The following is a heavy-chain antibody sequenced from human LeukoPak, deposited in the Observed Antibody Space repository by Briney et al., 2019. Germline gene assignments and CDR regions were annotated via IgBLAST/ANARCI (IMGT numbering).Heavy chain of an antibody. Sequence: PGGSLRLSCAASGFTFSSYGMHWVRQAPGKGLEWVAVISYDGSNKYYADSVKGRFTISRDNSKNTLYLQMNSLRAEDTAVYYCAKDDLFRDYYDSSGYFDYWGQGTLVTVSS. CDR1: GFTFSSYG. CDR2: ISYDGSNK. V-gene: IGHV3-30*18. J-gene: IGHJ4*02. D-gene: IGHD3-22*01. CDR3: AKDDLFRDYYDSSGYFDY.